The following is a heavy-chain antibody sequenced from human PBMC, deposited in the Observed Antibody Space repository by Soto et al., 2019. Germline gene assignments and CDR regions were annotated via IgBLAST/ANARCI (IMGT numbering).Heavy chain of an antibody. CDR3: ARAGYDFWSGPPPGPPYYYYGMDV. CDR2: IIPIFGTA. CDR1: GYSFTAYC. V-gene: IGHV1-69*13. D-gene: IGHD3-3*01. J-gene: IGHJ6*02. Sequence: ASVKVSCKASGYSFTAYCVHWVRQAPGQGLEWMGGIIPIFGTANYAQKFQGRVTITADESTSTAYMELSSLRSEDTAVYYCARAGYDFWSGPPPGPPYYYYGMDVWGQGTTVTVSS.